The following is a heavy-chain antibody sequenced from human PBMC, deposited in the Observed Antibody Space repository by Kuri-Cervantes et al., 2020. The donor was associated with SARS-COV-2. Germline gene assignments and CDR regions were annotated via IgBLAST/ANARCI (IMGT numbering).Heavy chain of an antibody. CDR2: IIPIFGTA. V-gene: IGHV1-69*05. CDR1: GGTFSSYA. D-gene: IGHD6-6*01. CDR3: ARRIAAGSSHDHILDY. J-gene: IGHJ4*02. Sequence: SVKVSCKASGGTFSSYAISWVRQAPGQGLEWMGGIIPIFGTANYAQKFQGRITMTRDTSTSTVYMELSSLRSEDTAVYYCARRIAAGSSHDHILDYWGQGTLVTVSS.